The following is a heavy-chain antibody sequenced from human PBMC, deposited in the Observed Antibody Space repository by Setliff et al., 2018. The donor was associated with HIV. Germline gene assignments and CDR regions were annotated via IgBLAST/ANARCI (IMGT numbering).Heavy chain of an antibody. D-gene: IGHD6-19*01. Sequence: KPSETLSLTCTVSGGSMSTHYWSWIRQTPGKGLEWIGHIYTTGSTHYNPSLRSRVTISIDTSKSHFSLRLKSVTAADTAVYYCARATWLVHPFPLYYFDYWGQGTLVTVSS. V-gene: IGHV4-59*11. CDR1: GGSMSTHY. J-gene: IGHJ4*02. CDR2: IYTTGST. CDR3: ARATWLVHPFPLYYFDY.